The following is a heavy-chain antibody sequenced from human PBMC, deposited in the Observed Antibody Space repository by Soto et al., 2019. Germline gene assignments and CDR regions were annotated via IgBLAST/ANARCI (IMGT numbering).Heavy chain of an antibody. CDR2: ISSSGSTI. D-gene: IGHD2-8*01. CDR1: GFTFSPYE. V-gene: IGHV3-48*03. Sequence: GGSLRLSCAASGFTFSPYEMSWVRQAPGKGLEWISYISSSGSTIHYADSVKGRFSISRDNAKKSLFLQMNSLRAEDTAVYYCVREAPCSNGVCQFDYWGRGTLVTVS. J-gene: IGHJ4*02. CDR3: VREAPCSNGVCQFDY.